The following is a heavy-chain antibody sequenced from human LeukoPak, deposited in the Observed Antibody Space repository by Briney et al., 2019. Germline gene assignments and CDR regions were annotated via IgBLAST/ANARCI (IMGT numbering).Heavy chain of an antibody. Sequence: ASVKVSCKASGYTFTSYDINWVRQATGQGLEWMGWMNPNSGNTGYAQKFQGRVTMTRNTSISTAYMELSSLRSEDTAVYYCTRDRGERGLRVPNYWGQGTLVTVSS. D-gene: IGHD3-10*01. CDR3: TRDRGERGLRVPNY. J-gene: IGHJ4*02. V-gene: IGHV1-8*01. CDR2: MNPNSGNT. CDR1: GYTFTSYD.